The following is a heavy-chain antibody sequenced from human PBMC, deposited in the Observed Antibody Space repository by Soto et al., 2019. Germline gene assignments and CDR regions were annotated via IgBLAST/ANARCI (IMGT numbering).Heavy chain of an antibody. Sequence: GESLKISCEVSGYGSSSNWIAWVRQMPGKGLEWVGAIYPGDSETRYSPSFRGQVTISVDKSINTAYLQWSSLKASDTAMYYCARRPYGSGSSDYYYYYGMDVWGQGTTVTVSS. CDR3: ARRPYGSGSSDYYYYYGMDV. CDR2: IYPGDSET. CDR1: GYGSSSNW. D-gene: IGHD3-10*01. V-gene: IGHV5-51*01. J-gene: IGHJ6*02.